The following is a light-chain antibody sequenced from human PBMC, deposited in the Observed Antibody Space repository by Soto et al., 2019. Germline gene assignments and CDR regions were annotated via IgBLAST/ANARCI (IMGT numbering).Light chain of an antibody. Sequence: DIQMTQSPSSLSASVGDRVTIACRASQSISTYLNWYQQKPGKAPKLLIYAASSLQSGVPSRFSGSGSGTDFTLTISSLQPDDFATYYCQQYSIFVTFGQGTKLEIK. J-gene: IGKJ2*01. V-gene: IGKV1-39*01. CDR2: AAS. CDR3: QQYSIFVT. CDR1: QSISTY.